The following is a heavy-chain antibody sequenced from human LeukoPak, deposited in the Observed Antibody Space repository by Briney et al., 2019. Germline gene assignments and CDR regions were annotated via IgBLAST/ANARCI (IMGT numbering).Heavy chain of an antibody. CDR3: ARDEPTDAEY. V-gene: IGHV3-7*01. D-gene: IGHD4-11*01. Sequence: PGGSLRLSCAASGFTFSSYWMSWVRQAPGKGLEWVANIKEGGSEKYYVDSVRGRFTISRDNAKNSLYLQMNTLGDDDTAVYYCARDEPTDAEYWGQGTLVTVSS. J-gene: IGHJ4*02. CDR2: IKEGGSEK. CDR1: GFTFSSYW.